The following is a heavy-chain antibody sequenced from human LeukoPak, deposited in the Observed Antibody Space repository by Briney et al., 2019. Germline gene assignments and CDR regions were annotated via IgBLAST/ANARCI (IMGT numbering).Heavy chain of an antibody. CDR2: ISGSGVST. D-gene: IGHD6-19*01. J-gene: IGHJ5*02. Sequence: PGGSLRLSCAASGFTFSSYEMNWVRQAPGKGLEWVSGISGSGVSTYYADSVKGRFTISRDNSKNTLSLQMNSLRAEDTAVYYCAKDRRDSSGWYDWFDPWGQGTLVTVSS. V-gene: IGHV3-23*01. CDR1: GFTFSSYE. CDR3: AKDRRDSSGWYDWFDP.